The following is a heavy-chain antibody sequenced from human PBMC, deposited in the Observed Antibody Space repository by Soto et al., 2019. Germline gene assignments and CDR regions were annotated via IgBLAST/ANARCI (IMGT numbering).Heavy chain of an antibody. Sequence: QVQLQESGPGLVKPSQTLSLTCTVSGGSISSDDYYWSWIRQPPGKVLECIGYIYYSGSTYYNPSLKSRVTISVDATKNQCALKLSSVTAADTAVYYCASTLRRGPPVDCWGQGTVVTVSS. CDR3: ASTLRRGPPVDC. CDR2: IYYSGST. D-gene: IGHD3-10*01. CDR1: GGSISSDDYY. J-gene: IGHJ4*02. V-gene: IGHV4-30-4*01.